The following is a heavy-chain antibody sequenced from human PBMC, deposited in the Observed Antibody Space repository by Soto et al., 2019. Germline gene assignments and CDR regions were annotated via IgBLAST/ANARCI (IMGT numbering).Heavy chain of an antibody. CDR3: ARQFDYESSGYYYAY. V-gene: IGHV1-69*13. Sequence: SVKVSGKASGGTFSRYTISWVRQAPGQGLEWMGGITPMFGTANYAQKFQGRVTIAADESTSTAYMELSSLRSEDTAVYYCARQFDYESSGYYYAYWGQGTVVTVSS. J-gene: IGHJ4*02. CDR1: GGTFSRYT. CDR2: ITPMFGTA. D-gene: IGHD3-22*01.